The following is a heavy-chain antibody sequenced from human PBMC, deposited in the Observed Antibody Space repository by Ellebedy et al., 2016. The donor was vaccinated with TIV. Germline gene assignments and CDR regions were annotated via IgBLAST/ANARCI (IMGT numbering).Heavy chain of an antibody. CDR3: ATRGHSIGWFAD. J-gene: IGHJ5*02. Sequence: PGGSLRLSCATSGFIFRDYAISWVRKPQGKGLEWVPTLIGRGESTFAADSVKGRFTISRDFSKRTVYLQMNSLRVEDTAVYFCATRGHSIGWFADWGQGTLVTVSS. D-gene: IGHD3-22*01. CDR1: GFIFRDYA. CDR2: LIGRGEST. V-gene: IGHV3-23*01.